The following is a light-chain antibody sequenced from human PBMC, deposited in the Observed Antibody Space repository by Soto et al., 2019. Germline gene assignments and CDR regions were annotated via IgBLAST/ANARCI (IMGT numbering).Light chain of an antibody. CDR3: QQLNGSPWT. V-gene: IGKV1-9*01. J-gene: IGKJ1*01. CDR1: PAIASF. CDR2: GAS. Sequence: IPLTQSPSSLSASVGDRVTITCRASPAIASFLAWYHQKPGTTPKLLIYGASTLQSGVTSRFSGSRSGTDYTLTIASLQPEDFAPYYCQQLNGSPWTFGQGTKVEIK.